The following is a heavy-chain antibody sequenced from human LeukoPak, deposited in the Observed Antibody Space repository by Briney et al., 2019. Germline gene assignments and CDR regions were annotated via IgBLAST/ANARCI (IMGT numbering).Heavy chain of an antibody. CDR1: GFTFSDHA. J-gene: IGHJ3*02. CDR2: INGNGGGS. Sequence: GGSLRLSCAASGFTFSDHAMSWVRQAPAKGLEWVSSINGNGGGSYYIDSVKGRFTVSRDNAKNSLFLQMNSLRAEDTAVYYCAREYSSSSGRAFDIWGQGTMVTVSS. D-gene: IGHD6-6*01. V-gene: IGHV3-23*01. CDR3: AREYSSSSGRAFDI.